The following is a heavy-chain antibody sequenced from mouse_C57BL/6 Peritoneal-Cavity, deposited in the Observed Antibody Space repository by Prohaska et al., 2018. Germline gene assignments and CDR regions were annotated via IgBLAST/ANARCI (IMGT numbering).Heavy chain of an antibody. D-gene: IGHD1-1*01. V-gene: IGHV1-15*01. CDR1: GYTFTDYE. CDR2: IDPETGGT. CDR3: TNYYGSSYAMDY. Sequence: QVQLQLSGADLVRPGASVTLFCKASGYTFTDYELHWVKQTPVHGLEWIGAIDPETGGTAYNQKFKGKDILTADKSSSTAYMELRSLTSEDSAVYYCTNYYGSSYAMDYWGQGTSVTVSS. J-gene: IGHJ4*01.